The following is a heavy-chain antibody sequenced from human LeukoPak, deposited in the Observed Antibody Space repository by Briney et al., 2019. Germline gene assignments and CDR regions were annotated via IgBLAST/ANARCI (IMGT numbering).Heavy chain of an antibody. CDR3: AGYYCCSGTCRKDLDY. Sequence: PGGSLRLSCGASVFTFSRYAMGWGPRAPGKGRGGVSTLSAAGGITYYAHSVKGRFPISRDNSKNTLFLHRSTRRAGATPVCSGAGYYCCSGTCRKDLDYWGQGTLVTVSS. V-gene: IGHV3-23*01. CDR1: VFTFSRYA. D-gene: IGHD2-2*01. CDR2: LSAAGGIT. J-gene: IGHJ4*02.